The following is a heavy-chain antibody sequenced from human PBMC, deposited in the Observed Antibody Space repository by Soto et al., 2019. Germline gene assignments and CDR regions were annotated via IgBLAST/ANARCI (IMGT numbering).Heavy chain of an antibody. CDR2: INHSGST. V-gene: IGHV4-34*01. CDR3: ARGTYYAFLSGYYRAGYYYGMDV. CDR1: GGSFSGYY. Sequence: PSETLSLTCAVYGGSFSGYYWSWIRQPPGKGLEWIGEINHSGSTNYNPSLKSRVTISVDTSKNQFSLKLSSVTAADTAVYYCARGTYYAFLSGYYRAGYYYGMDVWGQGTTVTVSS. J-gene: IGHJ6*02. D-gene: IGHD3-3*01.